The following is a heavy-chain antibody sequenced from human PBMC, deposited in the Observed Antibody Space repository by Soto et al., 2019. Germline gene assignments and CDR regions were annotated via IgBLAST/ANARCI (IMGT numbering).Heavy chain of an antibody. Sequence: GGSLRLSCAASGFTFDDYAMHWVRQAPGKGLEWVSVISWHSGNIAYADAVKGRFTISRDNAKNSLYLQMNSLRVDDTAVYYCAREFYYYDRSGNLGYWGQGALVTVSS. CDR1: GFTFDDYA. D-gene: IGHD3-22*01. V-gene: IGHV3-9*01. J-gene: IGHJ4*02. CDR3: AREFYYYDRSGNLGY. CDR2: ISWHSGNI.